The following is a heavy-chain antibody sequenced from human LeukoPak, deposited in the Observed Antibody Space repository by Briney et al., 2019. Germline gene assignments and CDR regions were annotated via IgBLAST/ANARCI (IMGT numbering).Heavy chain of an antibody. J-gene: IGHJ4*02. CDR3: ARGGNYVDFVY. CDR2: INHSGST. CDR1: GGSFSGYY. D-gene: IGHD4-4*01. Sequence: SETLSLTCAVYGGSFSGYYWSWIRQPPGKGLEWIGEINHSGSTNYNPSLKSRVTISVDTSKNQFSLKLSSVTAADTAVYYCARGGNYVDFVYWGQGTLVTVSS. V-gene: IGHV4-34*01.